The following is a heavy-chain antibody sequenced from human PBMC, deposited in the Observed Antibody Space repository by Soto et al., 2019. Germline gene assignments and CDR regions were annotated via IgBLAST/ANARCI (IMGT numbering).Heavy chain of an antibody. CDR2: ISWDGGST. CDR1: GFTFDDYT. V-gene: IGHV3-43*01. D-gene: IGHD3-22*01. J-gene: IGHJ6*02. CDR3: ARRLLSYDSSGYYSLIYYGMDV. Sequence: GGSLRLSCAASGFTFDDYTMHWVRQAPGKGLEWVSLISWDGGSTYYADSVKGRFTISRDNSKNSLYLQMNSLRAEDTAVYYCARRLLSYDSSGYYSLIYYGMDVWGQGTTVTVSS.